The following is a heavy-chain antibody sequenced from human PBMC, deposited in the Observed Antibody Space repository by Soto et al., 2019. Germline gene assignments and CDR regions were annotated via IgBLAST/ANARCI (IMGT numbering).Heavy chain of an antibody. D-gene: IGHD3-9*01. V-gene: IGHV1-24*01. Sequence: ASVKVSFKVSGYTLTELSMHWVRQAPGKGLEWMGGFDPEDGETIYAQKFQGRVTMTEDTSTDTAYMELSSLRSEDTAVYYCATEGAYYDILDGMDVWGQGTTVTVSS. J-gene: IGHJ6*02. CDR3: ATEGAYYDILDGMDV. CDR2: FDPEDGET. CDR1: GYTLTELS.